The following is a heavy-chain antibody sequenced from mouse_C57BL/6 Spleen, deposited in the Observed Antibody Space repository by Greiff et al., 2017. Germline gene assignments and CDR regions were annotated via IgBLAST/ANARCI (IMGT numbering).Heavy chain of an antibody. CDR3: AREGAYYSNYGDAMDY. V-gene: IGHV1-81*01. CDR2: IYPRSGNT. Sequence: QVQLQQSGAELARPGASVKLSCKASGYTFTSYGISWVKQRTGQGLEWIGEIYPRSGNTYYNEKFKGKATLTADKSSSTAYMELRSLTSEDSAVYFCAREGAYYSNYGDAMDYWGQGTSVTVSS. CDR1: GYTFTSYG. J-gene: IGHJ4*01. D-gene: IGHD2-5*01.